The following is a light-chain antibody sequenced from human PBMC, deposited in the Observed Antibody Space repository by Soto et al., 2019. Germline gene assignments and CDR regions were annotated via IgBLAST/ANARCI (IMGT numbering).Light chain of an antibody. Sequence: ENVLTQSPGTLSLAPWERATLSCRASQSVSIRYLAWYQQQPGQAPRLLIYGASSRATGIPDRFSGSGSGTDFTLTISRLEPEDFAVYYCQQYSTSPWTFGQGTKVDIK. V-gene: IGKV3-20*01. CDR3: QQYSTSPWT. CDR1: QSVSIRY. CDR2: GAS. J-gene: IGKJ1*01.